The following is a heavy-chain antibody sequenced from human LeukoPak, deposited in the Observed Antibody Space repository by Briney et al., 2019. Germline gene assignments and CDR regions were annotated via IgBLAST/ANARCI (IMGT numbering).Heavy chain of an antibody. CDR1: GFTFSSYS. Sequence: GGYLRLSCAASGFTFSSYSMNWVRQAPGKGLEWVSSISSSSSYIYYADSVKGRFTISRDNAKNSLYLQMNSLRAEDTAVYYCARDTYYDSSGLGAFDIWGQGTMVTVSS. V-gene: IGHV3-21*01. CDR2: ISSSSSYI. CDR3: ARDTYYDSSGLGAFDI. J-gene: IGHJ3*02. D-gene: IGHD3-22*01.